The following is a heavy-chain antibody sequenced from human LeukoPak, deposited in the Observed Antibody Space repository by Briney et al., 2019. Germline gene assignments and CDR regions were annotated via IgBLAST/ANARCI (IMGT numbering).Heavy chain of an antibody. Sequence: GGSLRLSCAASGFTFSSYSMNWVRQAPGKGLEWVSSISSSSSYIYYADSVKGRFTISRDNAKNSLYLQMNSLRAEDTAVYYCARGSAGEGGNSVEGEYFQHWGQGSLVTVSS. CDR3: ARGSAGEGGNSVEGEYFQH. V-gene: IGHV3-21*01. D-gene: IGHD5-24*01. J-gene: IGHJ1*01. CDR1: GFTFSSYS. CDR2: ISSSSSYI.